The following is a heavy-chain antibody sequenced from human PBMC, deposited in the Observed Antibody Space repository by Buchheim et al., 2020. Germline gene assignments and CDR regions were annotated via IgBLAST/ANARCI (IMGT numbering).Heavy chain of an antibody. V-gene: IGHV3-7*01. Sequence: EVQLVESGGGLVQPGGSLRLSCAASGFTFKNHWINWVRQAPGKGLEWVANIKQDGSEKYYVDSVKGRLTISRDNAKNSLSLQMNSMRAEDTAVYYCARSTGFRMDVWGKGTT. CDR2: IKQDGSEK. CDR3: ARSTGFRMDV. J-gene: IGHJ6*03. D-gene: IGHD1-14*01. CDR1: GFTFKNHW.